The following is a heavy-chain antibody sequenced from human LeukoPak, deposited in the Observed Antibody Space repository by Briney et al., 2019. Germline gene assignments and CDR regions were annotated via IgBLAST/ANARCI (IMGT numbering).Heavy chain of an antibody. D-gene: IGHD3-3*01. CDR1: GGSISSGDYY. Sequence: SETLSLTCTVSGGSISSGDYYWSWIRQPPGKGLEWIGYIYYSGSTYHNPSLKSRVTISVDTSKNQFSLKLSSVTAADTAVYYCARTSGYDFWSGYYRSEYWGQGTLVTVSS. CDR2: IYYSGST. V-gene: IGHV4-30-4*08. CDR3: ARTSGYDFWSGYYRSEY. J-gene: IGHJ4*02.